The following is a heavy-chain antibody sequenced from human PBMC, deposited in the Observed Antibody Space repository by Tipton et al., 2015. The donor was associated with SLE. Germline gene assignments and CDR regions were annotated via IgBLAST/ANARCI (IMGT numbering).Heavy chain of an antibody. CDR1: GGSISGYY. D-gene: IGHD3-3*01. Sequence: TLSLTCTVSGGSISGYYWTWIRQPPGKGLEWIGHIYYSGSYYSGSTNYNPSLRSRITISLGMSDNQFSLKVNSVTAADTAVYFCARDRGHRDGSGYYPYDAFDIWGQGTTVTVSS. J-gene: IGHJ3*02. CDR2: IYYSGSYYSGST. V-gene: IGHV4-59*12. CDR3: ARDRGHRDGSGYYPYDAFDI.